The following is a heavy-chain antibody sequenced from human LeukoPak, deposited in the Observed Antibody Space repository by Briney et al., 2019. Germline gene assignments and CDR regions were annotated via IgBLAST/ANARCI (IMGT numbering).Heavy chain of an antibody. J-gene: IGHJ4*02. V-gene: IGHV1-8*01. Sequence: ASVKVSCKASGYTFTSYDINWVRQATGQGLEWMGWMNPNSGNTGYAQKFQGRVTMTRNTSISTAYMELSSLRSEDTAGYYCSRGLRGRRDGYNSYYFDYWGQGTLVAVSS. CDR3: SRGLRGRRDGYNSYYFDY. CDR1: GYTFTSYD. D-gene: IGHD5-24*01. CDR2: MNPNSGNT.